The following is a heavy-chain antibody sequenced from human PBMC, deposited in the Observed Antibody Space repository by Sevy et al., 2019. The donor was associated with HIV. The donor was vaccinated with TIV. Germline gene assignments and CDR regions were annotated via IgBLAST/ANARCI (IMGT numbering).Heavy chain of an antibody. D-gene: IGHD5-12*01. Sequence: GGSLRLSCAASGFTFSSYAMHWVRQAPGKGLEYVSAISSYGGSTYYADSEKGRFTISRDNSKNTLYLQMGSLRAEDMAGYYCAGEGVATIINDAFVIWGQGTMVTVSS. V-gene: IGHV3-64*02. CDR3: AGEGVATIINDAFVI. CDR2: ISSYGGST. J-gene: IGHJ3*02. CDR1: GFTFSSYA.